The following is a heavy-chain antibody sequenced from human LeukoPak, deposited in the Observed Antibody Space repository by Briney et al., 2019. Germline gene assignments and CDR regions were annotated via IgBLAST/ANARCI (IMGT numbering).Heavy chain of an antibody. CDR3: ARDRWYYYGSGSYYTDAFDI. V-gene: IGHV4-38-2*02. J-gene: IGHJ3*02. D-gene: IGHD3-10*01. CDR1: GYSISNGYY. CDR2: IYHSGST. Sequence: SETLSLTCTVSGYSISNGYYWGWIRQPPGKGLEWIGSIYHSGSTYYNPSLKSRVTISVDTSKNQFSLKLSSVTAADTAVYYCARDRWYYYGSGSYYTDAFDIWGQGTMVTASS.